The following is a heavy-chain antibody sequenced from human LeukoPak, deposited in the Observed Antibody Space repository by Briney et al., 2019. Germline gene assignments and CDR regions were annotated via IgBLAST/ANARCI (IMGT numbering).Heavy chain of an antibody. CDR1: GYSISSGYY. CDR2: IYHSGST. CDR3: ARDTGSGWYLSAFDI. Sequence: SETLSLTCTVSGYSISSGYYWGWIRQPPGKGLEWIGSIYHSGSTYYNPSLKSRVTISVDTSKNQFSLKLSSATAADTAVYYCARDTGSGWYLSAFDIWGQGTMVTVSS. V-gene: IGHV4-38-2*02. J-gene: IGHJ3*02. D-gene: IGHD6-19*01.